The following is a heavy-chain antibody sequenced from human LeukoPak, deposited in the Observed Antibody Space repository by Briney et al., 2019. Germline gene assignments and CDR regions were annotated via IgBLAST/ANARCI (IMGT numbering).Heavy chain of an antibody. V-gene: IGHV4-59*01. CDR1: GGSISSYY. J-gene: IGHJ5*02. D-gene: IGHD2-2*01. Sequence: SETLSLTCTVSGGSISSYYWSWIRQPPGKGLEWIGYIYYSGSTNYNPSLKSRVTISVDTSKNQFSLKLSSVTAADTAVYYCARLSHCSSTSCYGYWFDPWGQGTLVTVSS. CDR3: ARLSHCSSTSCYGYWFDP. CDR2: IYYSGST.